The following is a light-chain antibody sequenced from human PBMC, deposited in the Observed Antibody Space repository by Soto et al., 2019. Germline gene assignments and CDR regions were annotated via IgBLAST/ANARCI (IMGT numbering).Light chain of an antibody. CDR2: DVS. V-gene: IGLV2-11*01. CDR3: CSYAGSPRYV. Sequence: QSVLTQPRSVSGSPGQSVTISCTGTSSDVGGYNYVSWYQQHPGKAPKVMIYDVSKRPSGVPDRFSGSKSGNTASLTISGLQAEDEADYYCCSYAGSPRYVFGTGTKLTVL. CDR1: SSDVGGYNY. J-gene: IGLJ1*01.